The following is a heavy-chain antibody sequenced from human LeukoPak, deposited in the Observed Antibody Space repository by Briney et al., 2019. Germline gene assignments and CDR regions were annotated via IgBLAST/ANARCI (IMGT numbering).Heavy chain of an antibody. V-gene: IGHV3-30-3*01. Sequence: PGGSLRLSCVASGFSFTSHSTHWVRRLPGKGLEWVAVMSVNGVNKYYADSVRGRFTVSRDISKNTQFLQMNSLRFEDTAVYFCVRESCSGGSCTYDPFDIWGRGTMVTVSA. CDR2: MSVNGVNK. J-gene: IGHJ3*02. CDR1: GFSFTSHS. CDR3: VRESCSGGSCTYDPFDI. D-gene: IGHD2-15*01.